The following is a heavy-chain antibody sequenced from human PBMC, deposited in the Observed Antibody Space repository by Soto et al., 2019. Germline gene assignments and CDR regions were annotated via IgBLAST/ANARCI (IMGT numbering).Heavy chain of an antibody. CDR3: ATSMELRYLDWFL. CDR2: ISSSSSYI. D-gene: IGHD3-9*01. Sequence: PGGSLRLSCSASGFTFSSYSMNWVRQAPGKGLEWVSSISSSSSYIYYADSVKGRFTISRDNAKNSLYLQMNSLRAEDTAVYYCATSMELRYLDWFLWGQGSLVTVS. J-gene: IGHJ4*02. V-gene: IGHV3-21*01. CDR1: GFTFSSYS.